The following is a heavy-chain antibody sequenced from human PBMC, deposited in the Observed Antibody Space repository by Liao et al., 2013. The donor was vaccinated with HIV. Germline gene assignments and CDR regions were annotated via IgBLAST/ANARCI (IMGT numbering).Heavy chain of an antibody. Sequence: QMQLQESGPGLVKPSETLSLTCTVSGGSIRSYYWIWIRQPPGKRLEWIGYVYYTGSTKYNPSLESRVTMSIDTSMHQFSLRLSSVTAADTAVYYCARGGTQGLGYWGQGTLVTVSS. CDR2: VYYTGST. D-gene: IGHD1-1*01. V-gene: IGHV4-59*01. CDR3: ARGGTQGLGY. CDR1: GGSIRSYY. J-gene: IGHJ4*02.